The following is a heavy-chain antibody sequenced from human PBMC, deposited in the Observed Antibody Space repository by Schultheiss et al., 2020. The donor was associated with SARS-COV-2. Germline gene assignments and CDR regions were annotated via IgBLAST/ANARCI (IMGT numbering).Heavy chain of an antibody. CDR3: ARVQGIPR. CDR2: IYSGGST. Sequence: GGSLRLSCAASGFTFDDYAMHWVRQAPGKGLEWVSVIYSGGSTYYADSVKGRFTISRDNAKNTLYLQMNSLRAEDTAVYYCARVQGIPRWGQGTLVTVSS. V-gene: IGHV3-66*01. J-gene: IGHJ4*02. CDR1: GFTFDDYA. D-gene: IGHD5-18*01.